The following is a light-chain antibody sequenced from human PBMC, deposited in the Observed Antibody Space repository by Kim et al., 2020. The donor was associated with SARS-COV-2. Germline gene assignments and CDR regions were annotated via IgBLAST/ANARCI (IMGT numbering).Light chain of an antibody. V-gene: IGKV3-20*01. CDR3: QQYGSSPWT. CDR1: QSVSCSC. Sequence: EIVLTQSPGTLSLSPGERATLSCRASQSVSCSCLAWYQQKRGQAPRLLIYDVSIRATGVPDTFSGSGSETDFTLTISRLKPEDFGVYYCQQYGSSPWTFGQGTKVDIK. CDR2: DVS. J-gene: IGKJ1*01.